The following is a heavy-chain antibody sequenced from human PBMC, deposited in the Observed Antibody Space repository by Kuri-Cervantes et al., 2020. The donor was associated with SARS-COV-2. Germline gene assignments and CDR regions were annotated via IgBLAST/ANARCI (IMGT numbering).Heavy chain of an antibody. Sequence: SVKVSCKASGDSFSSYSFNWVRQAPGQGLEWMGGIIPMFGTADYAQKFQGRVTITADESTSTAYMELSSLRSEDTAVYYCARGGYRFGELGYNWFDPWGQGTLVTVSS. V-gene: IGHV1-69*13. D-gene: IGHD3-10*01. J-gene: IGHJ5*02. CDR2: IIPMFGTA. CDR3: ARGGYRFGELGYNWFDP. CDR1: GDSFSSYS.